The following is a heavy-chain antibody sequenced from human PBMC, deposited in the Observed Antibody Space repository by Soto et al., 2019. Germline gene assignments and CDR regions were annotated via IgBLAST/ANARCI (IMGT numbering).Heavy chain of an antibody. CDR2: IYYSGST. J-gene: IGHJ5*02. CDR3: AGKISSWGDCVT. Sequence: QVQLQQSGPGLVKPSQPLSLTCTFSGGAISSGGYYCSWIRQHHGKRLEWMGYIYYSGSTYYNPSLTRRDTISGYTYKNHFSLNLSSVTAADTAVYYCAGKISSWGDCVTWGQGILVTVSS. V-gene: IGHV4-31*03. D-gene: IGHD2-21*02. CDR1: GGAISSGGYY.